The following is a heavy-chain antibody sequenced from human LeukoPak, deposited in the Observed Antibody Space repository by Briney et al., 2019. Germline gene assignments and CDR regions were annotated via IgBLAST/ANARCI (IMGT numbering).Heavy chain of an antibody. CDR1: GFTFSSYG. D-gene: IGHD3-22*01. Sequence: AWGSLRLSCAASGFTFSSYGMHWVRQAPGKGLEWVAVIWYDGSNKYYADSVKGRFTISRDNSKNTLYLQMNSLRAEDTAVYYCVRDSSGYGSYYYYYYMDVWGKGTTVTVSS. J-gene: IGHJ6*03. V-gene: IGHV3-33*01. CDR3: VRDSSGYGSYYYYYYMDV. CDR2: IWYDGSNK.